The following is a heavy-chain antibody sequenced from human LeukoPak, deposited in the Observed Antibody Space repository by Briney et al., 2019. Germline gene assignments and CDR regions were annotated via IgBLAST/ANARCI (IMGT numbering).Heavy chain of an antibody. CDR1: GGSISSYY. CDR2: IYYSGST. CDR3: ARHDSGSVRRYYYYYYGMDV. Sequence: SETLSLTCTVSGGSISSYYWSWIRQPPGKGLEWIGYIYYSGSTNYNPSLKSRVTISVDTSKNQFSLKLSSVTAADTAVYYCARHDSGSVRRYYYYYYGMDVWGQGTTVTVSS. V-gene: IGHV4-59*08. J-gene: IGHJ6*02. D-gene: IGHD1-26*01.